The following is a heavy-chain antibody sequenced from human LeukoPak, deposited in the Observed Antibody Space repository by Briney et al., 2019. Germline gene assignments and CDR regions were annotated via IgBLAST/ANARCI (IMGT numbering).Heavy chain of an antibody. CDR1: GFTFSSYS. Sequence: PGGSLRLSCAASGFTFSSYSMNWVRQAPGKGLEWVSSISSSSSYIYYADSVKGRFTISRDNAKNPLYLQMNSLRAEDTAVYYCARGRGSGSYQAFDIWGQGTMVTVSS. D-gene: IGHD3-10*01. J-gene: IGHJ3*02. CDR3: ARGRGSGSYQAFDI. CDR2: ISSSSSYI. V-gene: IGHV3-21*01.